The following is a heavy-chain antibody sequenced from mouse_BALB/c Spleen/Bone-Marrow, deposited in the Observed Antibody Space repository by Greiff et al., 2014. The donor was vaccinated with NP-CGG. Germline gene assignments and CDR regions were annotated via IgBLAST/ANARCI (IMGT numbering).Heavy chain of an antibody. V-gene: IGHV1-67*01. CDR3: ARGSSYSDY. CDR2: ISTYNGNT. CDR1: RHTFTDYA. Sequence: QGELKEARPEGGRPGVSGKIFCKGFRHTFTDYAMLWGKQSHAKSLEWIGVISTYNGNTNYNQKFKGKATMTVDKSSRTAYMELARLTSEDSAIYYCARGSSYSDYWGQGTTLTVSS. J-gene: IGHJ2*01. D-gene: IGHD1-1*01.